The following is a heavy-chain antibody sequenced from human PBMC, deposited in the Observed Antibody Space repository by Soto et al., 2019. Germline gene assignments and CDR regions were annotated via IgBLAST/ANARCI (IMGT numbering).Heavy chain of an antibody. Sequence: GGSLRLSCAASGFTFSSYAMSWVRQAPGKGLEWVSAISGSGGSTYYADSVKGRFTISRDNSKNTLYLQMNSLRAEDTAVHYCAKDGDCTNGVCYAGSYYYYYYMDVWGKGTTVTVSS. CDR2: ISGSGGST. CDR3: AKDGDCTNGVCYAGSYYYYYYMDV. V-gene: IGHV3-23*01. CDR1: GFTFSSYA. J-gene: IGHJ6*03. D-gene: IGHD2-8*01.